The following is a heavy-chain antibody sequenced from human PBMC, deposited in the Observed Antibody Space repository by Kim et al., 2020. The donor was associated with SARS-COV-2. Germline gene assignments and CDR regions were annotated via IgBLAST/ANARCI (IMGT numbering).Heavy chain of an antibody. V-gene: IGHV4-34*01. Sequence: SETLSLTCAVYGGSFSDYYWTWIRQPPGKGLESIGEINHSGVTNYNSSLKSRVTISVDTSKNQFSLQLSSLTAADTAVYYCAGILTGYDHFDDWGQGTLVTVSS. D-gene: IGHD3-9*01. J-gene: IGHJ4*02. CDR3: AGILTGYDHFDD. CDR1: GGSFSDYY. CDR2: INHSGVT.